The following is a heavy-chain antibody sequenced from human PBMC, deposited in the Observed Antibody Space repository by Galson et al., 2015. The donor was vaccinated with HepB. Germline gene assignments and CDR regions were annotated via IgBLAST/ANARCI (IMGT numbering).Heavy chain of an antibody. CDR2: ISSSSSTI. J-gene: IGHJ2*01. CDR3: ARDQVAVAGIPVWYFDL. D-gene: IGHD6-19*01. V-gene: IGHV3-48*01. CDR1: GFTFSSYS. Sequence: SLRLSCAASGFTFSSYSMNWVRQAPGKGLEWVSYISSSSSTIYYADSVKGRFTISRDNAKNSLYLQMNSLRAEDTAVYYCARDQVAVAGIPVWYFDLWGRGTLVTASS.